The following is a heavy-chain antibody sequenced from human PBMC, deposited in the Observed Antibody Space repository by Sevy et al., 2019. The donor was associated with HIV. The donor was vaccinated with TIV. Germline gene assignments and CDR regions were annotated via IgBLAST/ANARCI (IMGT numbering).Heavy chain of an antibody. D-gene: IGHD3-22*01. V-gene: IGHV1-69*13. CDR1: GGTFSSYA. CDR2: IIPIFGTA. J-gene: IGHJ4*02. CDR3: AGVQLNDSSTLFGY. Sequence: ASVKVSCKASGGTFSSYAISWVRQAPGQGLEWMGGIIPIFGTANYAQKFQGRVTITADESTSTAYMELSSLRSEDTAVYYCAGVQLNDSSTLFGYWGQGTLVTVSS.